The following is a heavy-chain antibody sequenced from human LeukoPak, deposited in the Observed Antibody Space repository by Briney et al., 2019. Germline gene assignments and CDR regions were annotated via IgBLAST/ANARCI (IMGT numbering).Heavy chain of an antibody. Sequence: GGSLRLSCAASGFTFSGYWMSWVRQAPGKGLEWVANIKHDGSEKYSVDSVKGRFTISRDNAKNSLYLQMNSLRAEDTAVYYCARARYCSSSNCYLDYWGQGTLVTVSS. CDR1: GFTFSGYW. CDR2: IKHDGSEK. D-gene: IGHD2-2*01. J-gene: IGHJ4*02. CDR3: ARARYCSSSNCYLDY. V-gene: IGHV3-7*01.